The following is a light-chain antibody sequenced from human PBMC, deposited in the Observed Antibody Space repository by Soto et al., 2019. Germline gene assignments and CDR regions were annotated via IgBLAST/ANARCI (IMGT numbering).Light chain of an antibody. CDR2: AAS. CDR1: QSISSW. J-gene: IGKJ1*01. V-gene: IGKV1-39*01. Sequence: DIQMTQSPSTLSGSVGDRVTITCRASQSISSWLAWYQQKPGKAPKLLIYAASSLQSGVPSRFSGSGSGTDFTLTISSLQPEVFATYYCQQSYSTSWTFGQGTKVDIK. CDR3: QQSYSTSWT.